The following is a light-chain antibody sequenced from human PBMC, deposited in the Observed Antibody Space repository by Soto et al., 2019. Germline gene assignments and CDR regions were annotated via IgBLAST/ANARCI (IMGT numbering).Light chain of an antibody. CDR2: SDN. CDR3: AAWADSLNGCV. CDR1: SSNIGTYS. J-gene: IGLJ1*01. V-gene: IGLV1-44*01. Sequence: QSVLTQSPSASGTPGQRVTISCSGSSSNIGTYSVSWYQQVPGPAPRLLIYSDNQRPSGVPDRFSASKSGASASLAISGLQSEDEADFYCAAWADSLNGCVFGTGTKLTVL.